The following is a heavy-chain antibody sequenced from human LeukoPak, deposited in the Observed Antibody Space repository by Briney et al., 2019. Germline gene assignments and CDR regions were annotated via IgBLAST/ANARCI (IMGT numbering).Heavy chain of an antibody. CDR1: GFTFSGKG. Sequence: ESGRSLRLSCEASGFTFSGKGMHWVRQAPGKGLEWVAVIWYDGSSKYYADSVRGRFTISRDNSKNTLYLQMTSLRAEDTAVYYCAREARYESSGYYFDFWGQGTQVTVSS. D-gene: IGHD3-22*01. J-gene: IGHJ4*02. CDR2: IWYDGSSK. CDR3: AREARYESSGYYFDF. V-gene: IGHV3-33*01.